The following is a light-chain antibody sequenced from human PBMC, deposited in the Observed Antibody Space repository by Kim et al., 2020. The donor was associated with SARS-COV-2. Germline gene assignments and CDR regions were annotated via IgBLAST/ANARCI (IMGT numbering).Light chain of an antibody. CDR3: LSYTSSTTLV. V-gene: IGLV2-14*03. Sequence: GQSITISCIGTSSDIGSYDYVSWFQHHPENAPKLLIYDVDQRPSGVSLRFSGSKSGDTASLTISGLQAEDEATYHCLSYTSSTTLVFGGGTKVTVL. CDR1: SSDIGSYDY. J-gene: IGLJ6*01. CDR2: DVD.